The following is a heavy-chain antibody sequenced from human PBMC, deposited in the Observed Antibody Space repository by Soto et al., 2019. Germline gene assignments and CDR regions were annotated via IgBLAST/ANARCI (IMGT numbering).Heavy chain of an antibody. D-gene: IGHD2-15*01. CDR1: GVSITSYY. CDR2: INTDGLS. CDR3: ARARWYDAFDV. V-gene: IGHV4-4*07. Sequence: KPSETLSLTCSVSGVSITSYYWSWIRQSAGGGLEWMGRINTDGLSTYSPSFKSRLTMSLDTSKNQVSLKLNSVTAADTAVYYCARARWYDAFDVWGQGTVVTVSS. J-gene: IGHJ3*01.